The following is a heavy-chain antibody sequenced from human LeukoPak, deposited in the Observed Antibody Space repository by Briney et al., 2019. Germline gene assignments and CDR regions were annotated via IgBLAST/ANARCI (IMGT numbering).Heavy chain of an antibody. J-gene: IGHJ4*02. Sequence: GGSLRLSCAASGFTFSSYSMNWVRQAPGKGLEWVSSISSSSYIYYADSVKGRFTISRDNAKNSLYLQMNSLRAEDTAVYYCARDALVGLRMNFDYWGQGTQVTVSS. CDR3: ARDALVGLRMNFDY. D-gene: IGHD4-17*01. CDR2: ISSSSYI. CDR1: GFTFSSYS. V-gene: IGHV3-21*01.